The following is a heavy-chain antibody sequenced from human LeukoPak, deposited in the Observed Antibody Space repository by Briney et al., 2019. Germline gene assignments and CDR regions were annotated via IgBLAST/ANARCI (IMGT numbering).Heavy chain of an antibody. V-gene: IGHV1-46*01. CDR2: INPSGGST. J-gene: IGHJ6*04. CDR3: ASIAVVGTPESVPMDV. D-gene: IGHD6-19*01. CDR1: GYTFTSYY. Sequence: ASVKVSCKASGYTFTSYYMHWVRQAPGQGLEWMGIINPSGGSTSYAQKFQGRVTMTRDTSTSTVYMELSSLRSEDTAVYYCASIAVVGTPESVPMDVWGKGTTVTVSS.